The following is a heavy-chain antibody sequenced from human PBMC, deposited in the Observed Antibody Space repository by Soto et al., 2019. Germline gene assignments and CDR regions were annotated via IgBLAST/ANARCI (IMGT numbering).Heavy chain of an antibody. CDR3: AGGGSGYDGLLGY. CDR1: GFTVSSNY. Sequence: VQLVESGGGLVQPGGSLRLSCAASGFTVSSNYMSWVRQAPGKGLEWVSVIYSGGSTYYADSVKGRFTISRDNSKNTLYLQMNSLRAEGTAVYYCAGGGSGYDGLLGYWGQGTLVTVSS. D-gene: IGHD5-12*01. CDR2: IYSGGST. V-gene: IGHV3-66*01. J-gene: IGHJ4*02.